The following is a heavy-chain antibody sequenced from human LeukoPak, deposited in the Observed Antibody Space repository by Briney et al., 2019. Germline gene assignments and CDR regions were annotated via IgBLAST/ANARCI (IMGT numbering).Heavy chain of an antibody. CDR3: ARGTPSIAALDPLGAFDI. D-gene: IGHD6-6*01. V-gene: IGHV1-18*01. CDR1: GYTFTSYG. Sequence: ASVKVSCKASGYTFTSYGISWVRQAPGQGLEWTGWISAYNGNTNYAQKLQGRVTMTTDTSTSTAYMELRSLRSDDTAVYYCARGTPSIAALDPLGAFDIWGQGTMVTVSS. J-gene: IGHJ3*02. CDR2: ISAYNGNT.